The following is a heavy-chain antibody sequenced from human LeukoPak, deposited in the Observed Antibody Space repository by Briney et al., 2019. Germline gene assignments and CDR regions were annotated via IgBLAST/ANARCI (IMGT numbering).Heavy chain of an antibody. CDR3: ARLRDCSGGSCYLIDY. J-gene: IGHJ4*02. V-gene: IGHV1-2*02. CDR2: INPNSGGT. D-gene: IGHD2-15*01. CDR1: GYTFTGYY. Sequence: ASVKVSFKASGYTFTGYYMHWVRQAPGQGLEWMGWINPNSGGTNYAQKFQGRVTMTRDTSISTAYMELSRLRSDDTAVYYCARLRDCSGGSCYLIDYWGQGTLVTVSS.